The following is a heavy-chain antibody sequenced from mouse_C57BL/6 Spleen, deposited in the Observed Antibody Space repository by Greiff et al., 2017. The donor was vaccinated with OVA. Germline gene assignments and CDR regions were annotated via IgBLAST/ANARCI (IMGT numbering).Heavy chain of an antibody. J-gene: IGHJ1*03. D-gene: IGHD1-1*01. V-gene: IGHV1-64*01. Sequence: QVHVKQSGAELVKPGASVKLSCKASGYTFTSYWMHWVKQRPGQGLEWIGMIHPNSGSTNYNEKFKSKATLTVDKSSSTAYMQLSSLTSEDSAVYYCARSGYYGSSSHWYFDVWGTGTTVTVSS. CDR1: GYTFTSYW. CDR3: ARSGYYGSSSHWYFDV. CDR2: IHPNSGST.